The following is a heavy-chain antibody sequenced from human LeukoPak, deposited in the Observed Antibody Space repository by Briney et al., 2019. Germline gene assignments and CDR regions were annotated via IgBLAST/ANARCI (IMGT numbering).Heavy chain of an antibody. CDR1: GYTFTSYD. Sequence: GASVKVSCKASGYTFTSYDINWVRQAPGQGLEWMGWMNPNSGNTGYAQKFQGRVTITRNTSISTAYMELSSLRSEDTAVYYCARGTYYDFWSGYYDYYYYYMDVWGKGTTVTVSS. CDR3: ARGTYYDFWSGYYDYYYYYMDV. V-gene: IGHV1-8*03. CDR2: MNPNSGNT. J-gene: IGHJ6*03. D-gene: IGHD3-3*01.